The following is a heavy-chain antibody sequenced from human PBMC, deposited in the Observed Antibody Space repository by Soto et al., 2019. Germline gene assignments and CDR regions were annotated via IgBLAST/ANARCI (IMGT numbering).Heavy chain of an antibody. CDR1: GFTFSSNA. CDR3: PKIVVVVPRISWYFDL. Sequence: EVQLLESGGGLVQPGGSLRLSCAASGFTFSSNAISWVRQAPGKGLEWVSTSGSGGGTYYADSVKGRFTISRDNSRSTLYLQMDSLRAEDSAPYYCPKIVVVVPRISWYFDLWGRGTLVTVSS. J-gene: IGHJ2*01. V-gene: IGHV3-23*01. CDR2: SGSGGGT. D-gene: IGHD2-15*01.